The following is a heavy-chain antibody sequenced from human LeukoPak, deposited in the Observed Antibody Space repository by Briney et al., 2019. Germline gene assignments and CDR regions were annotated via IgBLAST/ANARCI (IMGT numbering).Heavy chain of an antibody. CDR2: MSGSGGST. Sequence: GGSLRLSCAASGFTFSSYAMSWVRQAPGKGLEWVSVMSGSGGSTYYYADSVQGRFTISRDNSKNTLYLQMNSLRAEDTAVYYCAKDQNNWNHDAFDIWGQGTMVTVSS. CDR3: AKDQNNWNHDAFDI. CDR1: GFTFSSYA. J-gene: IGHJ3*02. D-gene: IGHD1-20*01. V-gene: IGHV3-23*01.